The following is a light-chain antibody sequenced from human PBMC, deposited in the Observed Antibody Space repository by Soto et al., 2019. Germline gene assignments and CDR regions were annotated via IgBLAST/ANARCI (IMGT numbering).Light chain of an antibody. Sequence: QSVLTQPASVSGSPGQSITISCTGTSSDVGAYNYVSWYQHHPGKAPKLMIYEVTNRPSGVSNRFSGSKSGNTASLTISGLQAEDEADYYCNSYTTNSNRVFG. CDR2: EVT. J-gene: IGLJ1*01. CDR3: NSYTTNSNRV. CDR1: SSDVGAYNY. V-gene: IGLV2-14*01.